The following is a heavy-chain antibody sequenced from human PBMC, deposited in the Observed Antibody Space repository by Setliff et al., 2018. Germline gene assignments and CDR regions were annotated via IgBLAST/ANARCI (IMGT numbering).Heavy chain of an antibody. V-gene: IGHV1-69*06. CDR3: ALEYSNSSPTVYYYMDV. J-gene: IGHJ6*03. D-gene: IGHD6-6*01. Sequence: ASVKVSCKASGYTFTSYAMHWVRQAPGQGLEWMGRIIPLFETTNYVEKFQGRVTITADKSTSTAYMELSRLTSEDTAVYYCALEYSNSSPTVYYYMDVWGKGTTVTVSS. CDR1: GYTFTSYA. CDR2: IIPLFETT.